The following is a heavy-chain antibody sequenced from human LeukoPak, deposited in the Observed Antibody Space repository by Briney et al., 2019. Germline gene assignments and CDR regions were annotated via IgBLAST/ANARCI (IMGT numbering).Heavy chain of an antibody. J-gene: IGHJ4*02. CDR2: IYHSGST. CDR1: GGSISSSNW. V-gene: IGHV4-4*02. Sequence: SETLSLTCAVSGGSISSSNWWSWVRQPPGKGLEWIGEIYHSGSTNYNPSLKSRVTISVDKSKNQFSLKLSSVTAADTAVYYCARARRAVAGPFDYWGQGTLVTVPS. CDR3: ARARRAVAGPFDY. D-gene: IGHD6-19*01.